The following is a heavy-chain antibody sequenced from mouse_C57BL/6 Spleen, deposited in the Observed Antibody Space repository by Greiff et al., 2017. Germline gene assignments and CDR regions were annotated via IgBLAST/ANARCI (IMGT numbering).Heavy chain of an antibody. CDR1: GYAFSSYW. J-gene: IGHJ2*01. CDR2: IYPGDGDT. V-gene: IGHV1-80*01. D-gene: IGHD2-4*01. Sequence: QVQLKQSGAELVKPGASVKISCKASGYAFSSYWMNWVKQRPGQGLEWIGQIYPGDGDTNYNGKFKGKATLTADKSSSTAYMQLSSLTSEDSAVYFCARRLYDYLYFDYWGEGTTLTVSS. CDR3: ARRLYDYLYFDY.